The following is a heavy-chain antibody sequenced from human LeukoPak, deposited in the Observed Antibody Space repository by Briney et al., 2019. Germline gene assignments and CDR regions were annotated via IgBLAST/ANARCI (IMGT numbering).Heavy chain of an antibody. J-gene: IGHJ3*02. V-gene: IGHV4-61*02. Sequence: SQTLSLTCTVSGGSISSGSYYWSWIRQPAGKGLEWIGRIYTSGSTNYNPSLKSRVTISVDTSKNQFSLKLSSVTAADTAVYYCARDRGPFDIWGQGTMVTVSS. CDR3: ARDRGPFDI. CDR2: IYTSGST. CDR1: GGSISSGSYY.